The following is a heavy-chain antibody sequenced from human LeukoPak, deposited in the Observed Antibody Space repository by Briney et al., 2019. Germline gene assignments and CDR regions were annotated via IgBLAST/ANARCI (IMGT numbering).Heavy chain of an antibody. Sequence: PSETLSLTCSVSADSFSTHYWTWLRQPPGKGLEWIGYISSIGSTNYNPSLKSRVTISVDTSKNQFSLKMTSVTAADTAVYYCARDPTTVTKGFDIRGQGTMVTVSS. V-gene: IGHV4-59*11. CDR1: ADSFSTHY. D-gene: IGHD4-17*01. J-gene: IGHJ3*02. CDR3: ARDPTTVTKGFDI. CDR2: ISSIGST.